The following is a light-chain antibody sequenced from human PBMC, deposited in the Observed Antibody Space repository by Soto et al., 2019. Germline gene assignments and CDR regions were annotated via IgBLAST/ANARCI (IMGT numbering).Light chain of an antibody. Sequence: EIAMTQSPATLSVSPGDTATLSCRASQSVGSAVAWYQHKPGQAPRLLIVGASIRATGVTGRFSGGGSGTEFSLTIIRRQSEDFAVYYCQQYKNWPPLTFGGGTTVEIK. CDR3: QQYKNWPPLT. V-gene: IGKV3-15*01. CDR1: QSVGSA. CDR2: GAS. J-gene: IGKJ4*01.